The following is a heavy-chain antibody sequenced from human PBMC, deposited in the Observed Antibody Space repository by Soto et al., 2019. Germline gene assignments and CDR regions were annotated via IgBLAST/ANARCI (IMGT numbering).Heavy chain of an antibody. J-gene: IGHJ2*01. CDR3: ARASEDFWSGYLGWYFDL. CDR1: GGSISSYY. D-gene: IGHD3-3*01. CDR2: IYYSGST. V-gene: IGHV4-59*01. Sequence: PSETLSLTCTVSGGSISSYYWSWIRQPPGKGLEWIGYIYYSGSTNYNPSLKSRVTISVDTSKNQFSLKLSSVTAADTAVYYCARASEDFWSGYLGWYFDLWGRGTLVTVSS.